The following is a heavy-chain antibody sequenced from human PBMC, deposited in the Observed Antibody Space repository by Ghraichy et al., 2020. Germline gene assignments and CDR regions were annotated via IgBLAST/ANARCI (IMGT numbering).Heavy chain of an antibody. D-gene: IGHD1-26*01. J-gene: IGHJ6*02. CDR1: GGSISSYH. CDR2: IYNSGST. Sequence: SETLSLTCTVSGGSISSYHWSWIRQAPGKGLEWIGCIYNSGSTNYNPSLRSRVIISLDTSKNQFSLKVTSVTAADTAVYYCARDNRDSGSYHRGTPSYHYIGLDVWGQGTTVTVSS. V-gene: IGHV4-59*01. CDR3: ARDNRDSGSYHRGTPSYHYIGLDV.